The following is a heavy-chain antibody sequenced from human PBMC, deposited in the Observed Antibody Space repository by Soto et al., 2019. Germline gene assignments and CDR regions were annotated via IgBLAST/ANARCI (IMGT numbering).Heavy chain of an antibody. Sequence: PGGSLRLSCAASGFTFSSYAMSWVRQAPGKGLEWVSAISGSGGSTYYADSVKGRFTISRDNSKNTLYLQMNSLRAEDTAVYYCAKDVLLWFGELSDAFDIWGQGTMVTVPS. CDR1: GFTFSSYA. CDR2: ISGSGGST. J-gene: IGHJ3*02. CDR3: AKDVLLWFGELSDAFDI. V-gene: IGHV3-23*01. D-gene: IGHD3-10*01.